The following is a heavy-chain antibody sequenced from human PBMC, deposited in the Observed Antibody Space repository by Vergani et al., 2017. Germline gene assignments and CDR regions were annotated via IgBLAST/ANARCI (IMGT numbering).Heavy chain of an antibody. Sequence: QVQLVESGGGVVQPGRSLRLSCAASGFTFSSYAMHWVRQAPGKGLEWVAVISYDGSNKYYADSVKGRFTISRDNSKNTLYLQMNSRRAEDTAVYYCARGGGGYGDFYYYYGMDVWGQGTTVTVSS. D-gene: IGHD4-17*01. J-gene: IGHJ6*02. V-gene: IGHV3-30-3*01. CDR1: GFTFSSYA. CDR2: ISYDGSNK. CDR3: ARGGGGYGDFYYYYGMDV.